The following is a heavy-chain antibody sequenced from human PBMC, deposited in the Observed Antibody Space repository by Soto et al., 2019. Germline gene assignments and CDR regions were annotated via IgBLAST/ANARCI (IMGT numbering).Heavy chain of an antibody. V-gene: IGHV3-23*01. CDR2: ITGTGGTT. D-gene: IGHD1-26*01. J-gene: IGHJ4*02. Sequence: GGSLRLSCAASGFTFISYPMTWVRQAPGKGLEWVSSITGTGGTTSYADSVKGRFTISRDNSKNTLYLQLDNLRVEDTAVYYCTRGRGSWEVPDYWGQGTLVTVFS. CDR1: GFTFISYP. CDR3: TRGRGSWEVPDY.